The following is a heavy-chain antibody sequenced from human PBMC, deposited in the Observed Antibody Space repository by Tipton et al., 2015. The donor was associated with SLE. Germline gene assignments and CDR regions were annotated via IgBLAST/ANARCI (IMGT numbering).Heavy chain of an antibody. Sequence: SLKLSCAASGFTFSSYSMNWVRQAPGKGLEWVSYISSSSSTIYYADSVKGRFTISRDNAKNSLYLQMNSLRAEDTAVYYCARAANLLRFLEWLYPFDYWGQGTLVTVSS. CDR2: ISSSSSTI. CDR1: GFTFSSYS. J-gene: IGHJ4*02. D-gene: IGHD3-3*01. CDR3: ARAANLLRFLEWLYPFDY. V-gene: IGHV3-48*01.